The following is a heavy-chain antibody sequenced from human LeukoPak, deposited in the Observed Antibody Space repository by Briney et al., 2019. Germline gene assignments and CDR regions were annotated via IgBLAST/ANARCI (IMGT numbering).Heavy chain of an antibody. J-gene: IGHJ4*02. D-gene: IGHD3-22*01. CDR2: INHSGST. V-gene: IGHV4-34*01. CDR1: GGSFSGYY. Sequence: SETLSLTCAVYGGSFSGYYWSWIRQPPGKGLEWIGEINHSGSTNYNPSLKSRVTISVDTSKNQFSLKLSSVTAADTAVYYCARDPNYDSRGEITEEDYWGQGTLVTVSS. CDR3: ARDPNYDSRGEITEEDY.